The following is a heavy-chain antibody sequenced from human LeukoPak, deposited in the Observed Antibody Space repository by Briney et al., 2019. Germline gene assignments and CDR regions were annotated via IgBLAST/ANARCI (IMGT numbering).Heavy chain of an antibody. J-gene: IGHJ4*02. CDR3: AKALSSAIAVAGTRDY. Sequence: PGASLRLSCAASGFTFSSYAMSWVRQAPGKGLEWVSAISGSGGSTYYADSVKGRFTISRDNSKNTLYLHMNSLRAEDTAVYYCAKALSSAIAVAGTRDYWGQGTLVTVSS. CDR2: ISGSGGST. CDR1: GFTFSSYA. D-gene: IGHD6-19*01. V-gene: IGHV3-23*01.